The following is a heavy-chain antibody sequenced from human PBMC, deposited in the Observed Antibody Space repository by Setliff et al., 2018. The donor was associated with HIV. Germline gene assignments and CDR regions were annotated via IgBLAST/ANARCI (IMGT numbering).Heavy chain of an antibody. CDR2: INAGNGDT. V-gene: IGHV1-3*01. J-gene: IGHJ2*01. Sequence: ASVKVSCKASGYTFTNYAIHWVRQAPGQRLEWMGWINAGNGDTKYSQKFQGRVTITAGKSTSTAYMELSSLRSEDTAVYYCARGVRPSYGSGSYYWYFDLWGRGTLVTVS. D-gene: IGHD3-10*01. CDR1: GYTFTNYA. CDR3: ARGVRPSYGSGSYYWYFDL.